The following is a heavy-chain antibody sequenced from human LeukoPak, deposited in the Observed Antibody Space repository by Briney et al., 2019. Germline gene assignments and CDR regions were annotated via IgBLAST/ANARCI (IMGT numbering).Heavy chain of an antibody. V-gene: IGHV4-34*01. CDR1: GGSFSGYY. Sequence: SETLSLTCAVYGGSFSGYYWSWIRQPPGKGLEWIGEINHSGSTNYNPSLKSRVTISVDTSKNQFSLKLSSVTAADTAVYYCAGEKGVVPAAIEFDYWGQGTLVTVSS. CDR2: INHSGST. D-gene: IGHD2-2*01. CDR3: AGEKGVVPAAIEFDY. J-gene: IGHJ4*02.